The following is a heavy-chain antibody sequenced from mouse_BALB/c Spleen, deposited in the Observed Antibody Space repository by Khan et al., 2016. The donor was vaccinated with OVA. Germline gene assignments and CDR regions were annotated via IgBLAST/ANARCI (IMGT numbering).Heavy chain of an antibody. J-gene: IGHJ1*01. CDR3: ARDLIDV. CDR2: INPNTGDT. CDR1: GYTFTDYY. Sequence: VQLQQSGPELVKPGASVKVSCKASGYTFTDYYMTWMKQSHGKSLEWIGDINPNTGDTFYNQKFKGKATLTVDKSSNTAYTQLNCLSSEDSAAYCWARDLIDVWGEGTTGTVSS. V-gene: IGHV1-26*01.